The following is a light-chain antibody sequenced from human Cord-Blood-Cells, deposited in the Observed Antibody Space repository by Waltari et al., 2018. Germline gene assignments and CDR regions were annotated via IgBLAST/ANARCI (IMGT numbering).Light chain of an antibody. CDR1: QSVSSY. CDR2: DAS. V-gene: IGKV3-11*01. Sequence: EIVLTQSPATLSLSPGERATLSCRASQSVSSYVAWYQQKPGQAPRLLIYDASNRATGIQARFSGSGAGTDFTITISSLEPEDYAVYYCQQRSNWLTFGGGTKVEIK. CDR3: QQRSNWLT. J-gene: IGKJ4*01.